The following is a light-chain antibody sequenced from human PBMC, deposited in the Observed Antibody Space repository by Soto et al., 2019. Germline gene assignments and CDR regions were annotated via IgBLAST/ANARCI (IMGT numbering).Light chain of an antibody. CDR3: QQYGKLPRT. CDR2: GAS. Sequence: EIVMTQSPATLSGSPGERATLSCRASQSVSSDLAWYHQKPGQAPRLLIYGASTRATGIPARFSGSGSGTNFTLTISSLEHEDFAVYYCQQYGKLPRTFGQGTKVDIK. V-gene: IGKV3D-15*01. CDR1: QSVSSD. J-gene: IGKJ1*01.